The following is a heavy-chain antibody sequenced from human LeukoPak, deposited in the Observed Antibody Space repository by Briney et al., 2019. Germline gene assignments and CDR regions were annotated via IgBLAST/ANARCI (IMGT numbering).Heavy chain of an antibody. V-gene: IGHV3-30-3*01. CDR1: GFTFSSYA. CDR2: ISYDGSNK. CDR3: AKDIVVVPAATSRAADY. Sequence: PGGSLRLSCAASGFTFSSYAMHWVRQAPGKGLEWVAVISYDGSNKYYADSVKGRFTISRDNSKNTLYLQMNSLRAEDTAVYYCAKDIVVVPAATSRAADYWGQGTLVTVSS. D-gene: IGHD2-2*01. J-gene: IGHJ4*02.